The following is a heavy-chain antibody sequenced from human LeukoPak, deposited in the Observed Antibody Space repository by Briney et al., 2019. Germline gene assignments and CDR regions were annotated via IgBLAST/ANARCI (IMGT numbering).Heavy chain of an antibody. V-gene: IGHV1-2*02. D-gene: IGHD5/OR15-5a*01. Sequence: ASVKVSCKASGYTFTGYYMHWVRQAPGQGLEWMGWINPNSGGTNYAQKFQGRVTMTRDTSISTAYMELSRLRSDDTAVYYCARGSTRSAWIYFDYWGQGSLVTVSS. J-gene: IGHJ4*02. CDR1: GYTFTGYY. CDR3: ARGSTRSAWIYFDY. CDR2: INPNSGGT.